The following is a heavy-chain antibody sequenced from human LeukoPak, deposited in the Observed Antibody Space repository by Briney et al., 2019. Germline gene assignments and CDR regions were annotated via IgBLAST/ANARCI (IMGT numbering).Heavy chain of an antibody. CDR2: INPNSGGT. CDR3: ARGVVPAASWFDP. Sequence: ASVKVSCKASGYTFTGYYMHWVRQAPGQGLEWMERINPNSGGTNYAQKFQGRVTMTRDTSISTAYMELSRLRSDDTAVYYCARGVVPAASWFDPWGQGTLVTVSS. J-gene: IGHJ5*02. CDR1: GYTFTGYY. D-gene: IGHD2-2*01. V-gene: IGHV1-2*06.